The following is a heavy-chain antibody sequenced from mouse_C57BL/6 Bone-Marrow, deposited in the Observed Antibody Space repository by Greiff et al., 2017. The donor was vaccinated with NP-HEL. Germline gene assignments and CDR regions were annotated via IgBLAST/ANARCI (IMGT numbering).Heavy chain of an antibody. CDR2: ISNGGGST. CDR1: GFTFSDYY. Sequence: EVKLEESGGGLVQPGGSLKLSCAASGFTFSDYYMYWVRQTPEKRLEWVAYISNGGGSTYYPDTVKGRFTISRDNAKNTLYLRMSRLKSEDTAMYYCARRLITTVVATDYYAMDYWGQGTSVTVSS. V-gene: IGHV5-12*01. D-gene: IGHD1-1*01. CDR3: ARRLITTVVATDYYAMDY. J-gene: IGHJ4*01.